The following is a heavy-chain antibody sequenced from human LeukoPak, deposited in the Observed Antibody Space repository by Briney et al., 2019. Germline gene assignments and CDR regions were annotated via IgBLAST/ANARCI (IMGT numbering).Heavy chain of an antibody. CDR2: IGTAGDT. CDR1: GFTFSSYD. V-gene: IGHV3-13*01. J-gene: IGHJ6*02. D-gene: IGHD5-12*01. Sequence: GGSLRLSCAASGFTFSSYDMHWVRQVTGKGLEWVSAIGTAGDTYYPGSVKGRFTISKENAKNSLYLQMNSLRAEDTAVYYCARAPTGGYLASYYYYGMDVWGQGTTVTVSS. CDR3: ARAPTGGYLASYYYYGMDV.